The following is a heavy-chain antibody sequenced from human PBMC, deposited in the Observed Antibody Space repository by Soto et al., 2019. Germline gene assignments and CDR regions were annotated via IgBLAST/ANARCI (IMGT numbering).Heavy chain of an antibody. Sequence: QITLKDSGPTLVNRTETLTLTCSFSGFSLSTNGLGVGWIRQPPGKALEWLGVIYWNDHKRYSPSLKSRLSITMDTSKSQVVLTMAKMDTVDTGTYFCAHSSADRWNTFDIWSQGTMVTVSS. D-gene: IGHD6-13*01. V-gene: IGHV2-5*01. J-gene: IGHJ3*02. CDR1: GFSLSTNGLG. CDR3: AHSSADRWNTFDI. CDR2: IYWNDHK.